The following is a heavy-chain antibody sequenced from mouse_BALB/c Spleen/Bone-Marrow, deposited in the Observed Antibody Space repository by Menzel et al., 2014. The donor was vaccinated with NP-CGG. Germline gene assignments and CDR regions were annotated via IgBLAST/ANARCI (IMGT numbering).Heavy chain of an antibody. CDR2: ISGGGSYI. CDR3: AREGYDCDWFAY. D-gene: IGHD2-4*01. V-gene: IGHV5-9-2*01. CDR1: GFTFSSYG. Sequence: EVHLVESGGDLVKPGGSLKLSCAASGFTFSSYGMSRVRQTPEKRLEWVATISGGGSYIYYADNVEGRFIISRDNAKNNLYLQVRSLRSEDTALYYCAREGYDCDWFAYWGQGTLVTMSA. J-gene: IGHJ3*01.